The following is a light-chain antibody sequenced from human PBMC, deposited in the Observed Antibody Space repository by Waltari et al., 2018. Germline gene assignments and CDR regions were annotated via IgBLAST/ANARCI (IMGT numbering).Light chain of an antibody. CDR1: QRIRTY. J-gene: IGKJ4*01. CDR2: SAS. Sequence: DIQMTQSPSSLSASVGDRVTIPCRASQRIRTYLNWYQEESGKAPKLLIYSASSLQSGVPSRFSGSGSGTDFTLTISSLQPEDFATYYCQQSKTLPLSFGGGT. V-gene: IGKV1-39*01. CDR3: QQSKTLPLS.